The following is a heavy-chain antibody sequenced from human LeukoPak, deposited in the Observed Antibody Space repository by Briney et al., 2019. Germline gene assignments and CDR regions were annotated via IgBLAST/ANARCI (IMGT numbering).Heavy chain of an antibody. CDR2: ISYDGSNK. Sequence: GGSLRLSCAASGFTFSSYAMHWVRQAPGKGLEWVAVISYDGSNKYYADSVKGRFTISRDNSENTLYLQMNSLRAEDTAVYYCAAWWDFWSGYSDVWGQGTLVTVSS. V-gene: IGHV3-30-3*01. D-gene: IGHD3-3*01. CDR3: AAWWDFWSGYSDV. J-gene: IGHJ4*02. CDR1: GFTFSSYA.